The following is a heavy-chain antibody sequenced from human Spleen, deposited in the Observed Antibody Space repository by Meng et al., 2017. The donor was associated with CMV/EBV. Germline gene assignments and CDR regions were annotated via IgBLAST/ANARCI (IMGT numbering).Heavy chain of an antibody. CDR2: ISSSGSAI. CDR3: ARDRPTHYSSAYYVTFDY. Sequence: GGSLRLSCAASGFTLSSYEMNWVRQAPGKGLECIAHISSSGSAIYHADSVKGRFTISRDNAKNSLYLQMNSLRAEDTAVYYCARDRPTHYSSAYYVTFDYWGQGTLVTVSS. J-gene: IGHJ4*02. V-gene: IGHV3-48*03. CDR1: GFTLSSYE. D-gene: IGHD6-25*01.